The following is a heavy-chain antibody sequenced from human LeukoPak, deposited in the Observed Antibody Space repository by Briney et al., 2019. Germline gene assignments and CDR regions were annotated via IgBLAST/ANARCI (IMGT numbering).Heavy chain of an antibody. CDR2: IIPIFGTA. CDR3: ARGPAYSSGWYGDYYYYMDV. Sequence: SVKVSCKASGGTFSSYAISWVRQAPGQGLEWMGGIIPIFGTANYAQKFQGRVTITADESTSTAYTELSSLRSEDTAVYYCARGPAYSSGWYGDYYYYMDVWGKGTTVTVSS. CDR1: GGTFSSYA. J-gene: IGHJ6*03. D-gene: IGHD6-19*01. V-gene: IGHV1-69*13.